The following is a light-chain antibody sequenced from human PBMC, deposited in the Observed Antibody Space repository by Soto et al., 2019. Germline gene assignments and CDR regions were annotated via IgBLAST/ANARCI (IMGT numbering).Light chain of an antibody. CDR3: SSYTSSLYV. CDR2: GVS. J-gene: IGLJ1*01. V-gene: IGLV2-14*01. CDR1: SSDVGGYNY. Sequence: SALTQPASVSGSPGQSITISCTGTSSDVGGYNYVSWYQQHPGKAPKLMIYGVSNRPSGVSNRFSGSKSGNTASLTISGRQAEDEADDDCSSYTSSLYVFGTETKVTGL.